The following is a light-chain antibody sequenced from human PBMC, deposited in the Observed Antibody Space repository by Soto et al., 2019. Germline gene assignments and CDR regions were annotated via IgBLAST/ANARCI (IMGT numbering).Light chain of an antibody. V-gene: IGKV3-20*01. J-gene: IGKJ5*01. CDR1: QSVSSSY. Sequence: EIVLTQSPGTLSLSPGERATLSCRASQSVSSSYLAWYQQKPGQAPRLLIYGASSRATGTPDRISGGGSGTHFTLTISRLEPEDFAVYYCKHYVTSSITFGQGTRLEI. CDR3: KHYVTSSIT. CDR2: GAS.